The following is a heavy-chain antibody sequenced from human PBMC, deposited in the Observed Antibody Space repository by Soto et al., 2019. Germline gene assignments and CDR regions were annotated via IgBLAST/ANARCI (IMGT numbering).Heavy chain of an antibody. CDR3: LRDQRHWNEFADQ. CDR2: LSQDGAIA. CDR1: GFAFGSYW. V-gene: IGHV3-74*01. Sequence: VQLVESGGGLVQPGGSLRLSYAASGFAFGSYWMHWVRQAPGKGLVWVSRLSQDGAIATQADSVKGRFTISRDNAKNTLFLHMNSLRADDTAVYYCLRDQRHWNEFADQWGQGTLVTVSS. J-gene: IGHJ4*02. D-gene: IGHD1-1*01.